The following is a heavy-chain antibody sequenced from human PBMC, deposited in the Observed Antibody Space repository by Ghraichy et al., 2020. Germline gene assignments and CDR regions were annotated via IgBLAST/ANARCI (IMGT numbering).Heavy chain of an antibody. D-gene: IGHD5-18*01. Sequence: GESLNISCKGSGYSFTSYWIGWVRQMPGKGLEWMGIIYPGDSDPRYSPSFQGQVTISADKSISTAYLQWSSLKASDTAMYYCARRVDTAMVSLDYWGQGTLVTVSS. CDR2: IYPGDSDP. J-gene: IGHJ4*02. V-gene: IGHV5-51*01. CDR3: ARRVDTAMVSLDY. CDR1: GYSFTSYW.